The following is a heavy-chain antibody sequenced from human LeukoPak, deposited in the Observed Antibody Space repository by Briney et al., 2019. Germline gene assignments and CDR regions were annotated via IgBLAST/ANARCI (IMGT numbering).Heavy chain of an antibody. D-gene: IGHD1-14*01. CDR3: ARGPRNDP. CDR1: GYPFTTYE. CDR2: VHPDTGYA. Sequence: ASVTVSCKTSGYPFTTYEINWVRQAAGQGLEWMGWVHPDTGYADYAQKFQGRVTMTSDTSISTAYMGLSSLRSDDTAVYFCARGPRNDPWGQGTLVTVSS. V-gene: IGHV1-8*01. J-gene: IGHJ5*02.